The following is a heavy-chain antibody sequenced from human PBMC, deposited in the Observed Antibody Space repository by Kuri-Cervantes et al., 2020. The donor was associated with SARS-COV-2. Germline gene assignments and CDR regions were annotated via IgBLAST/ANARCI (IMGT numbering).Heavy chain of an antibody. V-gene: IGHV3-23*01. Sequence: GESLKISRAASGFTFSSYWMHWVRQAPGKGLEWVSAISGSGGSTYYADSVKGRFTISRDNSKNTLYLQMNSLRAEDTVVYYCAKAANWPGYTFDYWGQGTLVTVSS. CDR2: ISGSGGST. D-gene: IGHD3-16*02. CDR1: GFTFSSYW. CDR3: AKAANWPGYTFDY. J-gene: IGHJ4*02.